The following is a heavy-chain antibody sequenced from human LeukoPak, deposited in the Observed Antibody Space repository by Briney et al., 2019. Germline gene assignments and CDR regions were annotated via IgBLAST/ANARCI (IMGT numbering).Heavy chain of an antibody. CDR2: IYTSGST. J-gene: IGHJ6*03. V-gene: IGHV4-61*02. CDR1: GGSISSGSYY. D-gene: IGHD1-26*01. Sequence: SETLSLTCTVSGGSISSGSYYWSWIRQPAGKGLEWIGRIYTSGSTNYNPSLKSRVTISVDTSKNQFSLKLSSVTAADTAVYYCAGGSYSKKYYYYYYMDVWGKGTTVTISS. CDR3: AGGSYSKKYYYYYYMDV.